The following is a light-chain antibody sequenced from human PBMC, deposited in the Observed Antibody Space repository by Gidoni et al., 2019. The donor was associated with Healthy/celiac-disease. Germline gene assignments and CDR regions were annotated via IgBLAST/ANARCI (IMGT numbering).Light chain of an antibody. V-gene: IGKV1-33*01. J-gene: IGKJ5*01. CDR3: QQYDNLPSIT. CDR1: QDISHY. CDR2: DAA. Sequence: DIQMTQSPSSLSASVGDRVTITCQARQDISHYLNWYQQKPGKAPTLLIYDAANLETGVPSRFSGSGSGTDFTFTISSLQPEDIATYYCQQYDNLPSITFGQGTRLEIK.